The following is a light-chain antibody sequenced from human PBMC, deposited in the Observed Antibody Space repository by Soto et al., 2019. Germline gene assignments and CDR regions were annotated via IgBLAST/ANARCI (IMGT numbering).Light chain of an antibody. J-gene: IGLJ1*01. V-gene: IGLV3-21*02. Sequence: SSELTQPPSVSVAPGQTAKIICGGNNIGSKSVQWYQQKPGQAPVLVVYDDSDRPSGIPERFSGSKSWNTATLTISRVEAGDEADYYCQVWDTSSDHDVFGTGTKVTVL. CDR1: NIGSKS. CDR3: QVWDTSSDHDV. CDR2: DDS.